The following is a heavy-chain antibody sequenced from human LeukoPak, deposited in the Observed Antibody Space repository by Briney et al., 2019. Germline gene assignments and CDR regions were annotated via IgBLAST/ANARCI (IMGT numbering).Heavy chain of an antibody. CDR3: AREAIAAAGIEDAFDI. Sequence: GGSLRLSCAASGFTFSSYWMSWVRQAPGKGLEWVSNIKQDGSEKYYVDSVKGRLTISRDNAKNSLYLQMNSLRTEDTAVYYCAREAIAAAGIEDAFDIWGQGTMVTVSS. CDR1: GFTFSSYW. V-gene: IGHV3-7*01. J-gene: IGHJ3*02. D-gene: IGHD6-13*01. CDR2: IKQDGSEK.